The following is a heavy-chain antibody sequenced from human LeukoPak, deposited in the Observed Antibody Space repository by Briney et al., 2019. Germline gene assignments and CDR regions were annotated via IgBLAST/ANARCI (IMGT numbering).Heavy chain of an antibody. CDR2: IIPILGIA. CDR1: GYTFTSYY. CDR3: ASAAAPYYYYYGMDV. V-gene: IGHV1-69*02. J-gene: IGHJ6*02. D-gene: IGHD6-13*01. Sequence: ASVKVSCKASGYTFTSYYMHWVRQAPGQGLEWMGRIIPILGIANYAQKFQGRVTITADKSTSTAYMELSSLRSEDTAVYYCASAAAPYYYYYGMDVWGQGTTVTVSS.